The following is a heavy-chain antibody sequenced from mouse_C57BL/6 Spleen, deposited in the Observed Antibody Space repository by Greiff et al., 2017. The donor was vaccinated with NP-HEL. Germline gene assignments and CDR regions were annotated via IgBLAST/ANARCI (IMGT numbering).Heavy chain of an antibody. Sequence: EVQGVESGPELVKPGASVKISCKASGYSFTDYNMNWVKQSNGKSLEWIGVINPNYGTTSYNQKFKGKATLTVDQSSSTAYTQLNSLTSEDSAVYYCGSMAYYYAMDYWGQGTSVTVSS. V-gene: IGHV1-39*01. CDR1: GYSFTDYN. J-gene: IGHJ4*01. CDR2: INPNYGTT. CDR3: GSMAYYYAMDY.